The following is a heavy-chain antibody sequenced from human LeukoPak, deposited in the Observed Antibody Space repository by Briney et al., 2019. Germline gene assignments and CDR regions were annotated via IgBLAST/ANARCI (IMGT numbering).Heavy chain of an antibody. Sequence: GASVKVSCKASGYTFTGSYMHWVRQAPGQGLEWMVWINPNSGGTNYAQKFQGRVTMTRDTSISTAYMELSRLKSDDTAFYYCAKYYYDSYEGYYFDYWGQGTLVTVSS. CDR3: AKYYYDSYEGYYFDY. CDR2: INPNSGGT. D-gene: IGHD3-22*01. CDR1: GYTFTGSY. J-gene: IGHJ4*02. V-gene: IGHV1-2*02.